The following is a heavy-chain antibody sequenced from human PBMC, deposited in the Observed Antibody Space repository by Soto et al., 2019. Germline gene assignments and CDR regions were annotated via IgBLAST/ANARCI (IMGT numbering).Heavy chain of an antibody. D-gene: IGHD3-10*01. J-gene: IGHJ5*02. CDR2: IYYSGST. CDR1: GGSISSGDYY. Sequence: PSETLSLTCTVSGGSISSGDYYWSWIRQPPGKGLERIGYIYYSGSTYYNPSLKSRVTISVDTSKNQFSLKLSSVTAADTAVYYCARAGITMVRGVLFDPWGQGTLVTVSS. V-gene: IGHV4-30-4*01. CDR3: ARAGITMVRGVLFDP.